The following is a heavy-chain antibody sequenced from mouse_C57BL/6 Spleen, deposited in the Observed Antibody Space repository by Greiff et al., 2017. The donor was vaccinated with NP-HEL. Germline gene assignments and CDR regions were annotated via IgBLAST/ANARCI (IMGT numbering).Heavy chain of an antibody. CDR2: IRNKANGYTT. J-gene: IGHJ3*01. Sequence: EVKLVESGGGLVQPGGSLSLSCAASGFTFTDYYMSWVRQPPGKALEWLGFIRNKANGYTTEYSASVKGRFTISRDNSQSILYLQMNALRAEDSATYYCARIDSSGYPFAYWGQGTLVTVSA. D-gene: IGHD3-2*02. V-gene: IGHV7-3*01. CDR1: GFTFTDYY. CDR3: ARIDSSGYPFAY.